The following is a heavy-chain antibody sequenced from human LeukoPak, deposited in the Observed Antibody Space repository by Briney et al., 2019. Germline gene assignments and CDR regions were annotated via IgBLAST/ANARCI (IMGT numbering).Heavy chain of an antibody. Sequence: SETLSLTCAVYGGSFSGYYWSWIRQPPGKGLEWIGEINHSGSTNYNPSLKSRVTNSVDTSKNQFSLKLSSVTAADTAVYYCARFLRSHYYYMDVWGKGTTVTISS. CDR2: INHSGST. CDR1: GGSFSGYY. J-gene: IGHJ6*03. CDR3: ARFLRSHYYYMDV. D-gene: IGHD1-26*01. V-gene: IGHV4-34*01.